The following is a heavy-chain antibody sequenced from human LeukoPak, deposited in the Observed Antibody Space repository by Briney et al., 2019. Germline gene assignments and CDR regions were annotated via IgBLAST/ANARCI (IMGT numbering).Heavy chain of an antibody. CDR2: IWYDGSNK. CDR1: GFTFSNCG. J-gene: IGHJ3*02. Sequence: TGGSLRLSCAASGFTFSNCGMHWVRQAPGKGLEWVAVIWYDGSNKYYADSVKGRFTISRDNSKNTLYLQMNSLRGEDTAVYYCARIKPNDYGDYVGALDIWGQGTMLTVSS. D-gene: IGHD4-17*01. CDR3: ARIKPNDYGDYVGALDI. V-gene: IGHV3-33*01.